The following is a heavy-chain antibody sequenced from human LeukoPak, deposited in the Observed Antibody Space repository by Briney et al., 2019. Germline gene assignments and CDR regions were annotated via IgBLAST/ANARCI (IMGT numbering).Heavy chain of an antibody. J-gene: IGHJ6*02. D-gene: IGHD3-10*01. CDR1: GYTFTGCY. CDR2: INPNSGGT. Sequence: GASVKVSCRASGYTFTGCYMHLVRQAPGQGLEWMGWINPNSGGTGCAQKFQGRVTVARDTPIGTAYMELSRLRSDDTAVYYCARVNYYYGSGSYSYYYGMDVWGQGTTVTVSS. CDR3: ARVNYYYGSGSYSYYYGMDV. V-gene: IGHV1-2*02.